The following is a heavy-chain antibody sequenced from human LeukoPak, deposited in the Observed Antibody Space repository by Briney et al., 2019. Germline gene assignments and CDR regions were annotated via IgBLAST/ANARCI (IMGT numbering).Heavy chain of an antibody. D-gene: IGHD2-15*01. CDR2: ISAYNGNT. V-gene: IGHV1-18*01. Sequence: ASVKVSCKASGYTFTRYGISWVRQAPGQGLEWMGWISAYNGNTNYAQKLQGRVTMTTDTSTSTAYMELRSLRSDDTAVYYCARDLGDIVVVVAATGFDYWGQGTLVTVSS. CDR3: ARDLGDIVVVVAATGFDY. J-gene: IGHJ4*02. CDR1: GYTFTRYG.